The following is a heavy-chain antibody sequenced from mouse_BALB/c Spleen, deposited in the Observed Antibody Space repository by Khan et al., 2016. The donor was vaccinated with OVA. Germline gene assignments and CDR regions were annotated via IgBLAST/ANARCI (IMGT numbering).Heavy chain of an antibody. CDR1: GFSLSRYN. D-gene: IGHD2-14*01. CDR3: ARAYYRYDGYYAMDY. CDR2: IWGGGST. J-gene: IGHJ4*01. Sequence: LQQSGPGLVAPSQSLSITCTVSGFSLSRYNIHWVRQPPGKGLEWLGMIWGGGSTDYNSDLKSRLSISKDNSKGQVFLKMHSLQTDDTAMYYCARAYYRYDGYYAMDYWGQGTSVTVSS. V-gene: IGHV2-6-4*01.